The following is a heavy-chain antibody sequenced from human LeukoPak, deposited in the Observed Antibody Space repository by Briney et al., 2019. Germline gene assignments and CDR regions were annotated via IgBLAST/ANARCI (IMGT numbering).Heavy chain of an antibody. CDR1: GYTFTGYY. D-gene: IGHD5-12*01. Sequence: ASVKVSCKASGYTFTGYYMHWVRQAPGQGLEWMGLINPNSGGTNYVQKFQGWGTMTRDTSNSTAYMELSRLRSDDTAVYYCARGGEDSGYDPYYYYYGMDVWGQGTTVTVS. J-gene: IGHJ6*02. CDR2: INPNSGGT. V-gene: IGHV1-2*04. CDR3: ARGGEDSGYDPYYYYYGMDV.